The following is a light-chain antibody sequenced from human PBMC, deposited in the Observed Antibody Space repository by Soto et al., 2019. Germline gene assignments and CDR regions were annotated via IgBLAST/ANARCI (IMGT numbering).Light chain of an antibody. Sequence: EIVLTQSPATLSVSPGERATLSCRASQSLSGNLAWYQQKPGQAPRLLIYGASTRATGIPARFSGSGSGTDFTLTISSLESEDFAVCYCQQRSNFITFGQGTRLEIK. CDR2: GAS. J-gene: IGKJ5*01. CDR3: QQRSNFIT. V-gene: IGKV3-11*01. CDR1: QSLSGN.